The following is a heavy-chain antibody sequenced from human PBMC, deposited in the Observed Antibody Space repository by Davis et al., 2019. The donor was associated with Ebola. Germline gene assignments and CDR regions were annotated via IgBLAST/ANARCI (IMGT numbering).Heavy chain of an antibody. V-gene: IGHV4-61*08. Sequence: SETRSLTCTVSGGSISSGGYYWSWIRQPPGKGLEWIGYIYYSGSTNYNPSLKSRVTISVDTSKNQFSLKLSSVTAADTAVYYCASARVPTYYYDSSGYFSYYYGMDVWGQGTTVTVSS. D-gene: IGHD3-22*01. CDR3: ASARVPTYYYDSSGYFSYYYGMDV. J-gene: IGHJ6*02. CDR1: GGSISSGGYY. CDR2: IYYSGST.